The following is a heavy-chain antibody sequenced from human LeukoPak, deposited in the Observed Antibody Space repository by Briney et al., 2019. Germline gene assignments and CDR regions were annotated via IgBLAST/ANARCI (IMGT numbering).Heavy chain of an antibody. CDR3: AKGSGRIAARRGYDY. CDR1: GFTFSSYA. D-gene: IGHD6-6*01. J-gene: IGHJ4*02. CDR2: ISGSGGST. V-gene: IGHV3-23*01. Sequence: SGGSLRLSCAASGFTFSSYAMSWVRQAPGKGLERVSAISGSGGSTYYADSVKGRFTISRDNSKNTLYLQMNSLRAEDTAVYYCAKGSGRIAARRGYDYWGQGTLVTVSS.